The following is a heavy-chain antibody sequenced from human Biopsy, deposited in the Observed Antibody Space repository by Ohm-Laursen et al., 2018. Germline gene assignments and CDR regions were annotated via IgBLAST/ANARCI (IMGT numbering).Heavy chain of an antibody. Sequence: TLSLTWTVFGKTFSDYQWSWIRQPPGKGLEWIGQINQAGTTNYNPSLKSRVFISADASKYEFSLRLTSVTAADTAVYLCGNEVHGRDYWGLGAQVTVSS. CDR3: GNEVHGRDY. CDR1: GKTFSDYQ. J-gene: IGHJ4*02. D-gene: IGHD2-15*01. CDR2: INQAGTT. V-gene: IGHV4-34*08.